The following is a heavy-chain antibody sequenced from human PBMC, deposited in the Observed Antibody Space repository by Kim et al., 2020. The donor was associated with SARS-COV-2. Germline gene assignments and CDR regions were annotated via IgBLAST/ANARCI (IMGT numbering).Heavy chain of an antibody. Sequence: GGSLRLSFAASGFTFSSYGMHWVRQAPGKGLEWVAVISYDGSNKYYADSVKGRFTISRDNSKNTLYLQMNSLRAEDTAVYYCARDQGYSSGWYPSYYYGMDVWGQGTTVTVSS. V-gene: IGHV3-33*05. CDR1: GFTFSSYG. D-gene: IGHD6-19*01. CDR2: ISYDGSNK. CDR3: ARDQGYSSGWYPSYYYGMDV. J-gene: IGHJ6*02.